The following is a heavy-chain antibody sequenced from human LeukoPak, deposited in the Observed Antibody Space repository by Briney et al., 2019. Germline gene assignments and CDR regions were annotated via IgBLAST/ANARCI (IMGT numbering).Heavy chain of an antibody. CDR3: AEGATTNYYYYGMDV. Sequence: PSETLSLTCTVSGGSISSYYWSWIRQPPGKGLEWIGEINHSGSTNYNPSLKSRVTISVDTSKNQFSLKLSSVTAADTAVYYCAEGATTNYYYYGMDVWGQGTTVTVSS. D-gene: IGHD4-17*01. V-gene: IGHV4-34*01. J-gene: IGHJ6*02. CDR1: GGSISSYY. CDR2: INHSGST.